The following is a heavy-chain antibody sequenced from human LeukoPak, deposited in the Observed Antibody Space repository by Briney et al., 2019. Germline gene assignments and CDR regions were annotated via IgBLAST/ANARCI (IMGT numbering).Heavy chain of an antibody. CDR2: IRYDGSNK. V-gene: IGHV3-30*02. CDR1: GFTFRSYG. CDR3: AREKDVLRYFDWLFSPGELDY. D-gene: IGHD3-9*01. J-gene: IGHJ4*02. Sequence: GSLRLSCAASGFTFRSYGMHWVRQAPGKGLEWVAFIRYDGSNKYYADSVKGRFTISRDNAKNTLYLQMNSLRAEDTAVYYCAREKDVLRYFDWLFSPGELDYWGQGTLVTVSS.